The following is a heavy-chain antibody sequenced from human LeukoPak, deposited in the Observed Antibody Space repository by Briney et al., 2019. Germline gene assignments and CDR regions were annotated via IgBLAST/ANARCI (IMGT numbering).Heavy chain of an antibody. CDR2: MKPNSGNT. CDR1: GYTFTIYD. CDR3: ARGLWY. J-gene: IGHJ4*02. Sequence: ASVTLSFKASGYTFTIYDINWGRQAAGQGLEGMGGMKPNSGNTGYTQNFQGRGRITRHTTISKAYMEMSSLRSEDTAVYYCARGLWYWGGGSLVTVSS. V-gene: IGHV1-8*01.